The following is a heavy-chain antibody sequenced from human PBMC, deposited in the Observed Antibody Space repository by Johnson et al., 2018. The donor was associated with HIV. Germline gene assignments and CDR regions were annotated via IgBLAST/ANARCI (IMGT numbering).Heavy chain of an antibody. D-gene: IGHD1-26*01. Sequence: VQLVESGGGVVRPGGSLRLSCAASGFTFDDYGMSWVRQAPGKGLEWVSGISWNSGSIGYADSVKGRFTISRDNAKNSLYLQMNSLRAEDTALYYCARVRERWELLLSDGSDIWGQGTMVTLSS. CDR3: ARVRERWELLLSDGSDI. CDR1: GFTFDDYG. CDR2: ISWNSGSI. J-gene: IGHJ3*02. V-gene: IGHV3-20*04.